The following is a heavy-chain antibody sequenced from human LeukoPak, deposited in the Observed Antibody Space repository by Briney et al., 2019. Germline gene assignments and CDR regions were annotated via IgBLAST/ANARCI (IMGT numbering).Heavy chain of an antibody. J-gene: IGHJ6*02. Sequence: SVKVSCKASGGTFSSYTISWVRQAPRQGLEWMGRIIPIFGITKYAQKFQGRVTITADKSTSTANMELSSLRSEDTAVYYCARDSIVATKGYNYYGLDVWGQGTTVTVSS. V-gene: IGHV1-69*04. CDR2: IIPIFGIT. CDR3: ARDSIVATKGYNYYGLDV. CDR1: GGTFSSYT. D-gene: IGHD5-12*01.